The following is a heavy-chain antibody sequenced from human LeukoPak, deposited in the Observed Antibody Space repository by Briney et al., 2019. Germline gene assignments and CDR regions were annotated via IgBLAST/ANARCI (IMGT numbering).Heavy chain of an antibody. CDR2: ISSNGGST. Sequence: PGGSLRLSCSASGFTFSSYAMHWVRQAPGKGLEYVSAISSNGGSTYYADSVKGRFAISRDNSKNTLYLQMSSLRAEDTAVYYCVKDRVATIRGDFDYWGQGTLVTVSS. V-gene: IGHV3-64D*06. CDR3: VKDRVATIRGDFDY. CDR1: GFTFSSYA. J-gene: IGHJ4*02. D-gene: IGHD5-12*01.